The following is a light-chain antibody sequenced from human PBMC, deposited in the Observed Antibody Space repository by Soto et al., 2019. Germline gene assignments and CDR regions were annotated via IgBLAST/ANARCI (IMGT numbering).Light chain of an antibody. CDR3: MQRTQLPPT. CDR1: QSLLHITGETF. CDR2: EVS. Sequence: DVVMTQTPLSLSVAPGQPASISCKSSQSLLHITGETFLVWYLQKPGQSPQLLIYEVSTRVSGVPDRFSGSGSGTDFTLEISRVETDDVGIYYCMQRTQLPPTFGQGTRLGIE. V-gene: IGKV2D-29*02. J-gene: IGKJ5*01.